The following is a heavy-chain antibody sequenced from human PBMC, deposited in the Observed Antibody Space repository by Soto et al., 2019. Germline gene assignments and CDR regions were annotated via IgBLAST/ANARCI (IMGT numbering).Heavy chain of an antibody. V-gene: IGHV1-3*01. J-gene: IGHJ5*02. D-gene: IGHD2-15*01. CDR3: ARVGYCSGGSCLTWFDP. CDR1: GYTFTSYA. CDR2: INAGNGNT. Sequence: GASVKVSCKASGYTFTSYAMHWVRQAPGQRLEWMGWINAGNGNTKYSQKFQGRVTITRDTSAGTAYMELSSLRSEDTAVYYCARVGYCSGGSCLTWFDPWGQGTLVTVSS.